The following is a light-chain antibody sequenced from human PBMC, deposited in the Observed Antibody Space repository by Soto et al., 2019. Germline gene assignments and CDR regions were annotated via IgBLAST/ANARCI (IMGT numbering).Light chain of an antibody. CDR2: GAS. Sequence: DIQMTQSPSAMSASVGDRVTITCRASQGIHKYLAWFQQKPGKVPKRLIYGASSLQSGVPSRFSGSGSGTEFTLTISSLQPEDFATYYCLQHNFYPPTFGQVTRLE. CDR1: QGIHKY. V-gene: IGKV1-17*03. CDR3: LQHNFYPPT. J-gene: IGKJ5*01.